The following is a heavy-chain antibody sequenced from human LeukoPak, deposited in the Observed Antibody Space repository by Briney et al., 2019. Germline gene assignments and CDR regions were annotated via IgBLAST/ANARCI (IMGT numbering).Heavy chain of an antibody. V-gene: IGHV3-30*16. CDR2: ISYDGSNK. CDR3: ATTYYYDSSGYHSFDY. CDR1: GFTFSSYA. D-gene: IGHD3-22*01. J-gene: IGHJ4*02. Sequence: GGSLRLSCAASGFTFSSYAMHWVRQAPGKGLEWVAVISYDGSNKYYADSVKGRFTISRDNSKNTLYLQMNSLRAEDTAAYYCATTYYYDSSGYHSFDYWGQGTLVTVSS.